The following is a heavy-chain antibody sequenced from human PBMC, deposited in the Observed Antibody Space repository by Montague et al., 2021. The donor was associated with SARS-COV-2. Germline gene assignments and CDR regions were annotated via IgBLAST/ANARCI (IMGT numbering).Heavy chain of an antibody. D-gene: IGHD3-3*01. CDR2: IFHSSXS. CDR3: ARSSVAVSTIPLLES. V-gene: IGHV4-61*01. Sequence: SETLSLTCTVSGDSVRTGRYDWNWIRQPPGKGLEWIGYIFHSSXSXYXXXXEXRVDMSTDTSNSQFSLTLTSVTAADTADYYSARSSVAVSTIPLLESWGQGALVIVSS. CDR1: GDSVRTGRYD. J-gene: IGHJ1*01.